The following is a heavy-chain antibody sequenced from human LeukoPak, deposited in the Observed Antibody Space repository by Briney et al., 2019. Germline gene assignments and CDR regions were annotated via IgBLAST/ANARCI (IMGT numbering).Heavy chain of an antibody. CDR2: IYYTGST. D-gene: IGHD6-6*01. CDR3: ARWGSIAVARFDY. J-gene: IGHJ4*02. Sequence: SETLSLTCTVSGGSISNYYWSWIRQPPGKGLEWIGYIYYTGSTNYNPSLTSRANISVDTSKNQFSLNPTSVTAADTAVYYCARWGSIAVARFDYWGQGTLVTVSS. V-gene: IGHV4-59*01. CDR1: GGSISNYY.